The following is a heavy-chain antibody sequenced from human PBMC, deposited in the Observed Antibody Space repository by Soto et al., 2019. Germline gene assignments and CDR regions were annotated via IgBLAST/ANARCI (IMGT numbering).Heavy chain of an antibody. CDR2: VFSSVSA. CDR3: TRDGMTTGDA. J-gene: IGHJ4*02. Sequence: SETLSLTCIFSVVSVTSYTWSWVRQPADKGLEWIGRVFSSVSATYSPSLKSRVRISMDTPENRISLKLDSVTAADAGVYYCTRDGMTTGDAWGPGTLVTVSS. D-gene: IGHD2-21*02. V-gene: IGHV4-4*07. CDR1: VVSVTSYT.